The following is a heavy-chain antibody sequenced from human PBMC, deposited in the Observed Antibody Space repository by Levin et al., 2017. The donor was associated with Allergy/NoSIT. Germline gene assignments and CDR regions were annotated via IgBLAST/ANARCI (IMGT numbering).Heavy chain of an antibody. D-gene: IGHD5-24*01. CDR1: GASISSYY. V-gene: IGHV4-59*01. J-gene: IGHJ5*02. CDR3: ARSRDGYNS. CDR2: IYYSGST. Sequence: SETLSLTCTVSGASISSYYWSWIRQPPGKGLEWIGYIYYSGSTNYNPSLKSRVTMSVDTSKNQFSLKLSSVTAADTAVYYCARSRDGYNSWGQGTLVTVSS.